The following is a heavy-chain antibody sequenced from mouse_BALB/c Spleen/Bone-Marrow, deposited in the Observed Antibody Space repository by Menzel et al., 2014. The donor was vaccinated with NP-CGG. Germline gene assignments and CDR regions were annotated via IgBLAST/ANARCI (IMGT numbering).Heavy chain of an antibody. Sequence: EVMLVESGGGLVKPGGSLKLSCAASGFTFSSYGMSWVRQTPEKRLEWVATISGGGSYTYYPDSVKGRFTISRDNAKNNLYLQMSSLRSEDTALYYCARQSGNYGYYYAMDYWGQGTSVTVSS. D-gene: IGHD2-1*01. J-gene: IGHJ4*01. CDR3: ARQSGNYGYYYAMDY. CDR2: ISGGGSYT. CDR1: GFTFSSYG. V-gene: IGHV5-9-2*01.